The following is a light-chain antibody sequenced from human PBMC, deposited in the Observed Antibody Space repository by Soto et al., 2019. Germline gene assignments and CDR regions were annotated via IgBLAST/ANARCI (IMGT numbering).Light chain of an antibody. V-gene: IGKV3-15*01. CDR2: GAS. J-gene: IGKJ1*01. CDR3: QQYNNWPMT. CDR1: QSISSN. Sequence: EIVMTQSPATLSVSPGERATLSCGASQSISSNLAWYQQKPGQAPRLLIYGASTRATGIPARFSGSGSGTEFTLTISSLQSEDFGVYYCQQYNNWPMTFGQGTKVEIK.